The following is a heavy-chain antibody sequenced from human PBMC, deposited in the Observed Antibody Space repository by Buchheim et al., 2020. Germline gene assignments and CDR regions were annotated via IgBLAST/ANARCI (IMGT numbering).Heavy chain of an antibody. J-gene: IGHJ4*02. CDR2: IWYDGSYK. CDR3: ARDRGSRSYSDGGFDY. V-gene: IGHV3-33*01. Sequence: QVQLVESGGGVVQPGRSLRLSCAASGFRFSSYGMHWVRQAPGRGLEWVAVIWYDGSYKYYTDSVKGRFTISRDNSKNTLYLQMNSLRAEDTTVYYCARDRGSRSYSDGGFDYWGQGTL. D-gene: IGHD3-10*01. CDR1: GFRFSSYG.